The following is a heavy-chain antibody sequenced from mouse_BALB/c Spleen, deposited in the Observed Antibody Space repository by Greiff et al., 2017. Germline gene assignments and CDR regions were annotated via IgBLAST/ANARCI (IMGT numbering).Heavy chain of an antibody. Sequence: VQLKESGPELMKPGASVKISCKASGYSFTSYYMHWVKQSHGKSLEWIGYIDPFNGGTSYNQKFKGKATLTVDKSSSTAYMHLSSLTSEDSAVYYCARSGDYDGGDYYAMDYWGQGTSVTVSS. CDR2: IDPFNGGT. CDR1: GYSFTSYY. V-gene: IGHV1S135*01. CDR3: ARSGDYDGGDYYAMDY. D-gene: IGHD2-4*01. J-gene: IGHJ4*01.